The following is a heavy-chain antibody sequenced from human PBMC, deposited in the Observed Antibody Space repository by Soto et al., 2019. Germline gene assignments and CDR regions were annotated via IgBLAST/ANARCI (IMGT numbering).Heavy chain of an antibody. CDR3: ARDFGGGGAFGV. D-gene: IGHD3-3*01. CDR2: IQSGGTT. J-gene: IGHJ3*01. CDR1: GVTVSTNY. Sequence: GGSLRLSCAASGVTVSTNYMSWVRQAPGKGLEWVSVIQSGGTTRYADSVKGRFTITTDDSKNTLYLEMNILRAEDTAVYYCARDFGGGGAFGVWGQGTMVTVS. V-gene: IGHV3-53*01.